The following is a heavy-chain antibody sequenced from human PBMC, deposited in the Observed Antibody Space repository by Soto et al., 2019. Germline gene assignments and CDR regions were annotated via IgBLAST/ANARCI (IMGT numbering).Heavy chain of an antibody. Sequence: QVQPVESGGGVVQPGTSRRLSCVGSGFTFRSYVIHWVRQAPGKGLEWVALTSYDGSNKDYGDSVKGRFTISRDNSRNTVDLQMDSLRREDTALYYCARWGTTGGLDVWGQGTLVSVSS. J-gene: IGHJ1*01. D-gene: IGHD3-16*01. CDR1: GFTFRSYV. CDR2: TSYDGSNK. V-gene: IGHV3-33*05. CDR3: ARWGTTGGLDV.